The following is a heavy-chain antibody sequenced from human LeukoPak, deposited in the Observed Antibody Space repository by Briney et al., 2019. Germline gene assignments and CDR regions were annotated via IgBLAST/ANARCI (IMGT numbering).Heavy chain of an antibody. Sequence: SETLSLTCAVYGGSFSGYYWSWIRQPPGKGLEWIGEINHSGSTNYNPSLKSRVTISVDTSKNQFSLKLSSVTAADTAVYCCARGSPYYYDSSGYYYWGQGTLVTVSS. CDR3: ARGSPYYYDSSGYYY. CDR2: INHSGST. V-gene: IGHV4-34*01. D-gene: IGHD3-22*01. J-gene: IGHJ4*02. CDR1: GGSFSGYY.